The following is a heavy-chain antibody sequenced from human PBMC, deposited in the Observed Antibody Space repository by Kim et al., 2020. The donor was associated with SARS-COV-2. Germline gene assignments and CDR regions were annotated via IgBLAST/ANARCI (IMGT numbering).Heavy chain of an antibody. V-gene: IGHV1-3*01. J-gene: IGHJ5*02. CDR3: ARASGARTPTHWFDP. D-gene: IGHD1-26*01. Sequence: QKFQGRVTITRDTSASTAYMELSSLRSEDTAVYYCARASGARTPTHWFDPWGQGTLVTVSS.